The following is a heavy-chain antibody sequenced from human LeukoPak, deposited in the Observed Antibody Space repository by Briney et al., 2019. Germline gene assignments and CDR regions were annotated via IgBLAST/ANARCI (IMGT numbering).Heavy chain of an antibody. D-gene: IGHD5-24*01. CDR3: ARFRRDGYKFDY. CDR1: GESFSGYY. J-gene: IGHJ4*02. V-gene: IGHV4-34*01. Sequence: SETLSLTCDVYGESFSGYYWSWIRQPPGKGLEWIGEINHSGSTNYNPSLKSRVTISVDTSKNQFSLKLSSVTAADTAVYYCARFRRDGYKFDYWGQGTLVTVSS. CDR2: INHSGST.